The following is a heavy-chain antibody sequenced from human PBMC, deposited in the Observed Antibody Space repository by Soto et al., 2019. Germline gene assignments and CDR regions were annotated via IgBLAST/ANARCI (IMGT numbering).Heavy chain of an antibody. CDR2: IKQDGSEK. CDR1: GFTFSSYW. Sequence: LSLTCAASGFTFSSYWMSWVRQAPGKGLEWVANIKQDGSEKYYVDSVKGRFTISRDNAKNSLYLQMNSLRAEDTAVYYCARYYDILTGMDVWGKGTTVTVSS. D-gene: IGHD3-9*01. V-gene: IGHV3-7*01. J-gene: IGHJ6*03. CDR3: ARYYDILTGMDV.